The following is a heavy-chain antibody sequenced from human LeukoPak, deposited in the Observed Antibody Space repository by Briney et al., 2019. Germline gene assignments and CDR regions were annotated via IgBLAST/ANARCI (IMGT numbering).Heavy chain of an antibody. Sequence: SETLSLACAVYGGSFSGYYWSWIRQPPGKRLEWIGEINHSGSTNYNPSLKSRVTISVDTSKNQFSLNLSSVTAADTAVYYCARVARCTSCFDVDYWGQGTLVTVSS. D-gene: IGHD2-2*01. CDR3: ARVARCTSCFDVDY. CDR2: INHSGST. V-gene: IGHV4-34*01. J-gene: IGHJ4*02. CDR1: GGSFSGYY.